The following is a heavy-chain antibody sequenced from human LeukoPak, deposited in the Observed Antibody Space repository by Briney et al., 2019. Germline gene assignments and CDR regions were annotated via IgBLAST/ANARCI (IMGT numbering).Heavy chain of an antibody. D-gene: IGHD6-19*01. CDR3: ARALAGIAVAGRVIGY. CDR2: ISSSSSYI. J-gene: IGHJ4*02. V-gene: IGHV3-21*01. Sequence: GGSLRLSCAASGFTFSSYSMNWVRQAPGKGLEWVSSISSSSSYIYYADSVKGRFTISRDNAKNSLYLQMNSLRAEDTAVYYCARALAGIAVAGRVIGYWGQGTLVTVSS. CDR1: GFTFSSYS.